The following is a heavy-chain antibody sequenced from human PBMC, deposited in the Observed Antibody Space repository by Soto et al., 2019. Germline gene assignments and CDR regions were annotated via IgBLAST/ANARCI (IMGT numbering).Heavy chain of an antibody. D-gene: IGHD3-10*01. CDR3: ARVSYYYGSGSPYGMDV. CDR1: GYTFTSYG. J-gene: IGHJ6*02. V-gene: IGHV1-18*01. Sequence: QVQLVQSGAEVKKPGASVKVSCKASGYTFTSYGISWVRQAPGQGLEWMGWISAYNGNTNYAQKLQGRVTMTTDTTTSTAYTELRSLRSDDTAVYYCARVSYYYGSGSPYGMDVWGQGTTVTVSS. CDR2: ISAYNGNT.